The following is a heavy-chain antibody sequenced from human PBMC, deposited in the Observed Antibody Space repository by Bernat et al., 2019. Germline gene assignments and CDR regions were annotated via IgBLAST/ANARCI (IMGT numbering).Heavy chain of an antibody. CDR1: GFTFSSYA. D-gene: IGHD2-2*01. V-gene: IGHV3-30-3*01. CDR2: ISYDGSNK. CDR3: ARAAVVVPAGGFDY. Sequence: VQLVESGGGVVQPGRSLRLSCAASGFTFSSYAMHWVRQAPGKGLEWVAVISYDGSNKYYADAVKGRFTISRDNSKNTLYLQMNSLRAEDTAVYYCARAAVVVPAGGFDYWGQGTLVTVSS. J-gene: IGHJ4*02.